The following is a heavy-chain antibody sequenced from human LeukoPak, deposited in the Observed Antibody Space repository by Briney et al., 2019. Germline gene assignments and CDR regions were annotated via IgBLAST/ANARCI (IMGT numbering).Heavy chain of an antibody. V-gene: IGHV3-23*01. CDR1: GFTFNSFA. Sequence: GGSLRLSCAASGFTFNSFAVSWVRQAPGKGLEWVSAIGSAGESTYYADSVRGRFTISRDNSKNTLFLQMNSLRAEDTAVYYCAKDGGLWVSAHWGDSWGRGTLVTVSS. D-gene: IGHD7-27*01. CDR3: AKDGGLWVSAHWGDS. CDR2: IGSAGEST. J-gene: IGHJ4*02.